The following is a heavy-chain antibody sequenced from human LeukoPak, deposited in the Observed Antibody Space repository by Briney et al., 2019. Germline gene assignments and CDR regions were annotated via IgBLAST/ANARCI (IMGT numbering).Heavy chain of an antibody. D-gene: IGHD1-20*01. CDR1: GFTFDDYA. CDR2: ISWNSGSI. V-gene: IGHV3-9*01. J-gene: IGHJ4*02. Sequence: PGGSLRLSCAASGFTFDDYAMHWVRQAPGKGLEWVSGISWNSGSIGYADSVKGRFTISRDNAKNSLYLQMDSLRAEDTALYYCAKESGITGTTDWGQGTLVTVSS. CDR3: AKESGITGTTD.